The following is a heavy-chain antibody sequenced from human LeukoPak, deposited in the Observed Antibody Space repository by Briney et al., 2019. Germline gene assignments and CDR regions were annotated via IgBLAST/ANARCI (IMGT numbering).Heavy chain of an antibody. CDR2: FDPEDGET. J-gene: IGHJ4*02. CDR3: ATGYCGGDCQPDY. Sequence: ASVTVSCKVSGYTLTELSMHWVRQAPGKGLEWMGGFDPEDGETIYAQKFQGRVTMTEDTSTDTAYMELSSLRSEDTAVCYCATGYCGGDCQPDYWGQGTLVTVSS. CDR1: GYTLTELS. V-gene: IGHV1-24*01. D-gene: IGHD2-21*02.